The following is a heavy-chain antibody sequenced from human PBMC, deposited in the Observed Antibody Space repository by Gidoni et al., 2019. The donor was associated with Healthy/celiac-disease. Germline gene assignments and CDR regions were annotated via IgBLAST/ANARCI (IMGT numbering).Heavy chain of an antibody. V-gene: IGHV3-21*01. Sequence: DVQLVESGRCLVKPRGSLGLSCAASGFSFCSYSMNWVRQAPGKVLEWVSSISSSSSYRYYADSVKGRFTISRDNAKNSLYLKMNSLRAEDTAVYDWARGYDFWRGPEKGSYWGQGTLVTVSS. D-gene: IGHD3-3*01. CDR1: GFSFCSYS. CDR2: ISSSSSYR. CDR3: ARGYDFWRGPEKGSY. J-gene: IGHJ4*02.